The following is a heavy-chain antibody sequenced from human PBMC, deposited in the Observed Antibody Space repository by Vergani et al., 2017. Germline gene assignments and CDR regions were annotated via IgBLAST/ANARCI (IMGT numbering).Heavy chain of an antibody. CDR3: ARVGTSSNRDYFDY. J-gene: IGHJ4*02. V-gene: IGHV1-2*02. D-gene: IGHD2-2*01. CDR1: GYTFTDYF. CDR2: INPNSGGT. Sequence: QMQMVQSRAEVKKPGASLKISCKASGYTFTDYFMHWVRQTPGQGLEWMGWINPNSGGTKYAQKFQGRVTMTRDTSISTASMELSNLRSDDTAVYYCARVGTSSNRDYFDYWGQGTLVTVSS.